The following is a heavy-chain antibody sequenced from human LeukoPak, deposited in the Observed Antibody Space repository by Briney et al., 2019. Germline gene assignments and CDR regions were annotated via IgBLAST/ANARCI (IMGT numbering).Heavy chain of an antibody. J-gene: IGHJ5*02. D-gene: IGHD5/OR15-5a*01. CDR3: ARTYVSSSRFDP. V-gene: IGHV4-31*03. CDR1: GGSISSAGYY. CDR2: IYYSGST. Sequence: SETLSLTCTVSGGSISSAGYYWSWIRQHPGKGLKWIGYIYYSGSTYYNPSLKIRLTISVDTSKQQFSLKLSSVTGADTAVYYCARTYVSSSRFDPWGQGTLVTVSS.